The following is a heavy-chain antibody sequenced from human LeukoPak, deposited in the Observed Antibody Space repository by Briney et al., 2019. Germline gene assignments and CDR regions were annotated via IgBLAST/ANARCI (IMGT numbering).Heavy chain of an antibody. J-gene: IGHJ4*02. D-gene: IGHD3-22*01. CDR2: IWYDGSNK. CDR3: AKDQYYYDSSGYSGMINY. Sequence: PGGSLRLSCAASGFTFSSYGMHWVRQAPGKGLEWVAVIWYDGSNKYYADSVKGRFTIPRDNSKNTLYLQMNSLRVEDTAVYYCAKDQYYYDSSGYSGMINYWGQGTLVTGSS. V-gene: IGHV3-33*06. CDR1: GFTFSSYG.